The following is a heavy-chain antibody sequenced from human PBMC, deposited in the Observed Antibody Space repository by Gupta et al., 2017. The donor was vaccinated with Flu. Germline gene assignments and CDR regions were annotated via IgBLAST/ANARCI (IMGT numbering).Heavy chain of an antibody. V-gene: IGHV4-59*01. CDR2: TYYSGST. CDR1: Y. CDR3: ARGHPTYFYNASDV. Sequence: YWSWVRQSPGKGLEWIAYTYYSGSTNYNPSLKRRVTISVDTSKNQFSLQLTSVTAADAAVYYCARGHPTYFYNASDVWGQGTTVTVSS. J-gene: IGHJ6*02.